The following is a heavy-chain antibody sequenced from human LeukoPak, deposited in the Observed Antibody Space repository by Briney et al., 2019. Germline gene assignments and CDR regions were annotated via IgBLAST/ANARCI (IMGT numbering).Heavy chain of an antibody. CDR3: ASGEHSSGWYTNYFDY. J-gene: IGHJ4*02. CDR1: GYTFTGYN. CDR2: INPNSGGT. D-gene: IGHD6-19*01. V-gene: IGHV1-2*02. Sequence: ASVKVSCKASGYTFTGYNMHWVRQAPGQGLEWMGWINPNSGGTNYAQKFQGRVTMTRDTSISTAYMELSRLRSDDTAVYYCASGEHSSGWYTNYFDYWGQGTLVTVSS.